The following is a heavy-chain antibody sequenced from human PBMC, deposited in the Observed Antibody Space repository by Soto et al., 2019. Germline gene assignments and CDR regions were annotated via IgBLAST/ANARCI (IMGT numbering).Heavy chain of an antibody. J-gene: IGHJ4*02. V-gene: IGHV3-23*01. D-gene: IGHD6-6*01. CDR2: ISATGGTT. CDR3: VKGPRYSRSSDFDC. CDR1: GFSFSAYA. Sequence: PGGSLRLSCAASGFSFSAYAMNWVRQAPGKGLEWVSGISATGGTTHYADSVKGRFTTSRDNSKNSLYIHMNSLRAEDTAVYYCVKGPRYSRSSDFDCWVQGNLVTVSS.